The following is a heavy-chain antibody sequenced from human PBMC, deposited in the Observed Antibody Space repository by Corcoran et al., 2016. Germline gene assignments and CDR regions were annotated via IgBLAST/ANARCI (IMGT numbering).Heavy chain of an antibody. J-gene: IGHJ6*02. Sequence: QVQLQESGPGLVKPSETLSLTCTVSGGSISSYYWSWIRQPPGKGLEWIGYIYYRGSTNYNPSLKSRVTISVDTSKNQFSLKLSSVTAADTAVYYCARDRKVMNYYYGRDVWGQGTTVTVSS. CDR3: ARDRKVMNYYYGRDV. V-gene: IGHV4-59*01. CDR1: GGSISSYY. CDR2: IYYRGST.